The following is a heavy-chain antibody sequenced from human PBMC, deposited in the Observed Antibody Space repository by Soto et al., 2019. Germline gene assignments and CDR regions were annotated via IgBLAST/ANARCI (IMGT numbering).Heavy chain of an antibody. Sequence: GGSLRLSCAASGFTFSSYAMSWVRQAPGKGLEWVSAISGSGGSTYYADSVKGRFTISRDNSKNTLYLQMNSLRAEDTAVYYCAKAFFNYDSSGYQFDYWGQGTLVTVSS. CDR1: GFTFSSYA. CDR2: ISGSGGST. CDR3: AKAFFNYDSSGYQFDY. J-gene: IGHJ4*02. D-gene: IGHD3-22*01. V-gene: IGHV3-23*01.